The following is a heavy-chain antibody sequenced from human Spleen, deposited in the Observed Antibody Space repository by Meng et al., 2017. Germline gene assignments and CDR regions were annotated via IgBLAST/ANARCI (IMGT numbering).Heavy chain of an antibody. CDR1: GYSITSGYH. D-gene: IGHD4-11*01. CDR2: IYHSGTT. CDR3: VRDLPTGYFDP. V-gene: IGHV4-38-2*02. Sequence: SETLSLTCAVSGYSITSGYHWGWIRQSAGKGLEWIASIYHSGTTYYNPSLKSRATISVDTSKNQFALTLNSVTAADTAVYYCVRDLPTGYFDPWGQGTLVTVSS. J-gene: IGHJ5*02.